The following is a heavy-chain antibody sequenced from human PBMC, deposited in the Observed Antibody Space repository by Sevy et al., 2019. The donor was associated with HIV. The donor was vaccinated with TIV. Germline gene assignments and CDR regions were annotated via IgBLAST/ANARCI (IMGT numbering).Heavy chain of an antibody. J-gene: IGHJ4*02. CDR2: ISGTGDYT. CDR3: AKKMGGGSGMAFLVDY. CDR1: GFTFSSFA. Sequence: GGSLRLSCAASGFTFSSFAMGWVRQALGKGLDWISVISGTGDYTYYADSVKGRFTISRDNSKNTLFLQMNSLRAEDTAIFYCAKKMGGGSGMAFLVDYWGQGTLVTVSS. D-gene: IGHD5-18*01. V-gene: IGHV3-23*01.